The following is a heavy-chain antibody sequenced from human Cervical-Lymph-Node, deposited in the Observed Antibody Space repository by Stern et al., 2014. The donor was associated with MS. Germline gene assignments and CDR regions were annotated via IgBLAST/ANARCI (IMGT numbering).Heavy chain of an antibody. CDR1: GFTFTSHW. CDR2: IKQDGSDK. D-gene: IGHD2-8*01. Sequence: MQLVQSGGALVQPGGSLRLSCVASGFTFTSHWMTWVRQAPGKGLEWVAHIKQDGSDKYYVDSVKGRFTISRDNAMNSFYLQMHSLRAEDTAVYHCARWMGTGTNGYTIDYWGQGTLVTVSA. CDR3: ARWMGTGTNGYTIDY. V-gene: IGHV3-7*01. J-gene: IGHJ4*02.